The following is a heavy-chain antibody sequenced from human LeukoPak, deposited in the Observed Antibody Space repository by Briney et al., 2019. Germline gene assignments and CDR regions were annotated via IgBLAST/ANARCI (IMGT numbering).Heavy chain of an antibody. D-gene: IGHD4-17*01. J-gene: IGHJ4*02. V-gene: IGHV1-69*13. CDR3: ARDRDYAFDY. CDR1: GGTFSSYA. CDR2: IIAIFGKA. Sequence: SVKVSCKASGGTFSSYAISWVRQDPGQGLEWMGGIIAIFGKANYAQKFQGRVTITADESTSTASMELSSLRSEDTAVYYCARDRDYAFDYWGQGTLVTVS.